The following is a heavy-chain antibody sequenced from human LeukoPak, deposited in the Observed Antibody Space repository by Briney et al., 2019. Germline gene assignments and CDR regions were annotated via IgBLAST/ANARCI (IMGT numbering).Heavy chain of an antibody. D-gene: IGHD2-21*02. Sequence: PGGSLRLSCAASGFTFSTYAMGWVRQAPGKGLEWVSSIKGGGGDPFYADSVKGRFTISGDNSKNTLFLQLNSLRAEDSAVYYCARGGHDFNPFYWWGQGTLVTVSS. CDR1: GFTFSTYA. V-gene: IGHV3-23*01. CDR3: ARGGHDFNPFYW. J-gene: IGHJ4*02. CDR2: IKGGGGDP.